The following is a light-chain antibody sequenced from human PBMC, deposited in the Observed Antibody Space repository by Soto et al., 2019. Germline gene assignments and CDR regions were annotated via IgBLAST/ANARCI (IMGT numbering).Light chain of an antibody. CDR3: QQRNSNPRT. J-gene: IGKJ5*01. CDR2: TAS. CDR1: QSISNY. Sequence: DIQLNQYPSFLSDREGGRGNIACRASQSISNYLAWYQQKPGKAPKLLIYTASALQSGVPSRFSGSGSGTDFALTISSLQPEDFATYYCQQRNSNPRTFGQGTQLDIK. V-gene: IGKV1-9*01.